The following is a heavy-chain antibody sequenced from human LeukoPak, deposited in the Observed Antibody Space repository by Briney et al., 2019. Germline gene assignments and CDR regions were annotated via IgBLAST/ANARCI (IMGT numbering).Heavy chain of an antibody. J-gene: IGHJ4*02. CDR2: IYYSGST. CDR3: ASSANYYDSSGYYFDY. CDR1: GGSISSYY. V-gene: IGHV4-39*01. Sequence: PSETLSLTCTVSGGSISSYYWGWIRQPPGKGLEWIGSIYYSGSTYYNPSLKSRVTISVDTSKNQFSLKLSSVTAADTAVYYCASSANYYDSSGYYFDYWGQGTLVTVSS. D-gene: IGHD3-22*01.